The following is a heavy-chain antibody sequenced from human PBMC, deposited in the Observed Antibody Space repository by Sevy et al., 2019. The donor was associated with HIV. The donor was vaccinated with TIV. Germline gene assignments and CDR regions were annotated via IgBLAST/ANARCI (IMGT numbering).Heavy chain of an antibody. D-gene: IGHD1-26*01. CDR1: GFTFSSYA. CDR3: AKDREWELLTYDY. V-gene: IGHV3-23*01. J-gene: IGHJ4*02. CDR2: ISGSGGST. Sequence: GGSLRLSCAASGFTFSSYAMSWVRQAPGKGLEWVSAISGSGGSTYYAGSVKGRFTISRDNSKNTLYLQMNSLRAEDTAVYYCAKDREWELLTYDYWGQGTLVTVSS.